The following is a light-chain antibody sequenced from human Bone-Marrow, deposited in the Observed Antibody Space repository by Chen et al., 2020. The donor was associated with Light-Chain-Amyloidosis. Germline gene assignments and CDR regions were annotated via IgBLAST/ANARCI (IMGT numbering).Light chain of an antibody. CDR3: SSWTSSNTLV. CDR2: ELS. Sequence: QSALTHPASVSWSPGQSITISCTGTSSDVGGYNYGSWYQQHPGKAPKLLIYELSNRPAGVSDRFSGSKSGNTAALTISGLQAEDEADYYCSSWTSSNTLVFGGGTKLTVL. V-gene: IGLV2-14*01. CDR1: SSDVGGYNY. J-gene: IGLJ3*02.